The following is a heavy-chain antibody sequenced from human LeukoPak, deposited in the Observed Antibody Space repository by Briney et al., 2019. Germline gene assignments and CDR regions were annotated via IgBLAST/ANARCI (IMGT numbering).Heavy chain of an antibody. CDR2: IYSGGST. J-gene: IGHJ6*02. V-gene: IGHV3-53*01. CDR3: ARDPWGNYYYGTDV. Sequence: PGGSLRLSCAASGFTVSSNYMSWVRQAPGKGLEWVSVIYSGGSTYYADSVKGRFTISRDNSKNTLYLQMNSLRAEDTAVYYCARDPWGNYYYGTDVWGQGTTVTVSS. CDR1: GFTVSSNY. D-gene: IGHD3-16*01.